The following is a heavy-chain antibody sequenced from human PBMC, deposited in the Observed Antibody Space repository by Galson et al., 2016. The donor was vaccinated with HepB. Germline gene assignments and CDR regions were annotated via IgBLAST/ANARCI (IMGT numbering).Heavy chain of an antibody. CDR3: ARASSRDSSSWYGAEYFQH. CDR1: GYTFTSYG. CDR2: INPNGGST. D-gene: IGHD6-13*01. J-gene: IGHJ1*01. V-gene: IGHV1-46*01. Sequence: SVKVSCKASGYTFTSYGLSWVRQAPGQGLEWMGIINPNGGSTSYSQKFQGRVTMTRDTSTSTIYMELSSLRSEDTAVYYCARASSRDSSSWYGAEYFQHWGQGTLVTVSS.